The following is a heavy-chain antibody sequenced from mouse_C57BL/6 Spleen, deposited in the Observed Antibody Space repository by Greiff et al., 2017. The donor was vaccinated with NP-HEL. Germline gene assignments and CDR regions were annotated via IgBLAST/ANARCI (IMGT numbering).Heavy chain of an antibody. Sequence: QVQLQQSGAELVKPGASVKLSCKASGYTFTSYWMHWVKQRPGRGLEWIGRIDPNSGGTKYNEKFKSKATLTVDKPSSTAYMQLSSLTSEDSAVYYCARSFITTVVAHFDYWGQGTTLTVSS. CDR2: IDPNSGGT. CDR1: GYTFTSYW. V-gene: IGHV1-72*01. J-gene: IGHJ2*01. D-gene: IGHD1-1*01. CDR3: ARSFITTVVAHFDY.